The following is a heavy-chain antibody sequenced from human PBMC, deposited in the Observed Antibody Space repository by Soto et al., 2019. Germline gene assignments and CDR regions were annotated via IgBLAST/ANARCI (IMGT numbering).Heavy chain of an antibody. J-gene: IGHJ2*01. CDR1: GGSFSGFY. CDR3: VSKLGSCTGGSCNWYFDL. CDR2: INHSGST. V-gene: IGHV4-34*01. D-gene: IGHD2-15*01. Sequence: QVQLQQWGAGLLKPSETLSLTCAVYGGSFSGFYWSWIRQPPGKGLEWIGEINHSGSTNYNPYLKSRVTISADTSKNQFSLQLSSVTAADTAVYYCVSKLGSCTGGSCNWYFDLWGRGTLVTVSS.